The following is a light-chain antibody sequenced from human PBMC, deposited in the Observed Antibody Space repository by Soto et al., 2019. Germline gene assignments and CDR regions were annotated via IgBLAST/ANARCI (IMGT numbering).Light chain of an antibody. V-gene: IGLV2-8*01. J-gene: IGLJ3*02. CDR3: SSYLVSYKWV. CDR1: SSDVGAYDY. CDR2: PVT. Sequence: SALTQPPSASGSPGQSVTISCTGTSSDVGAYDYVSWFQQHPGKSPKLIIYPVTKRPSGVPDRFSGSKAGNTASLTVFGLQAEDEADDYCSSYLVSYKWVFGGGTALTVL.